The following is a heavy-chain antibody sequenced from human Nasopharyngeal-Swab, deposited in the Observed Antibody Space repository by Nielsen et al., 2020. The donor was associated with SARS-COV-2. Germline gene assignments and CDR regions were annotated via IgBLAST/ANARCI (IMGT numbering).Heavy chain of an antibody. CDR2: IYYSGST. J-gene: IGHJ4*02. D-gene: IGHD5-24*01. Sequence: WIRQPPGKGLEWIGYIYYSGSTNYNPSLKSRVTISVDTSKNQFSLKLSSVTAADTAVYYCARERRDGYNSVCYFDYWGQGTLVRLL. V-gene: IGHV4-59*01. CDR3: ARERRDGYNSVCYFDY.